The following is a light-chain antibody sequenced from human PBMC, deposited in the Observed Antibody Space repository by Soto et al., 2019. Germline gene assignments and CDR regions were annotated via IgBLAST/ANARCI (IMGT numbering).Light chain of an antibody. CDR3: QQYNSYWT. J-gene: IGKJ1*01. CDR2: KAS. Sequence: DIQMTQSPSTLSASVGDRVTITCRASQSISSWLAWYQHKSRKAPKLLIYKASSLESGVPSRFSGSGSGTEFTLIISSLKPDDFATYSCQQYNSYWTFGQGTKVEIK. CDR1: QSISSW. V-gene: IGKV1-5*03.